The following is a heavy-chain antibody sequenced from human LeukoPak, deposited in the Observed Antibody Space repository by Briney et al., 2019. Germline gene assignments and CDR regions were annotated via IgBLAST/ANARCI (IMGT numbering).Heavy chain of an antibody. CDR3: AKDRSDNNTWYAGSH. Sequence: PGGSLRLSCAASGFSFSTYAMSWVRQAPGSGLEWVSGISGSGDSTHYADSVKGRFTISRDNSWNTLFLQMNSLRAEDTAVYYCAKDRSDNNTWYAGSHWGQGTLVTVSS. CDR1: GFSFSTYA. J-gene: IGHJ4*02. D-gene: IGHD2-8*01. CDR2: ISGSGDST. V-gene: IGHV3-23*01.